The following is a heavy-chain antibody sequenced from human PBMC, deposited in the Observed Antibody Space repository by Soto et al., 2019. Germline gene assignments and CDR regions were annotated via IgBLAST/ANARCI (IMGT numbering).Heavy chain of an antibody. CDR1: GGSISSGGYY. CDR2: IYYSGST. J-gene: IGHJ3*02. CDR3: ARGELDYGRSNAFDI. V-gene: IGHV4-31*03. D-gene: IGHD3-10*01. Sequence: QVQLQESGPGLVKPSQTLSLTCTVSGGSISSGGYYWSWIRQHPGKGLEWIGYIYYSGSTYYNPSLKSRVTISVDTSKNQFSLKLRSVTAADTAVYYCARGELDYGRSNAFDIWGQGTMVTVSS.